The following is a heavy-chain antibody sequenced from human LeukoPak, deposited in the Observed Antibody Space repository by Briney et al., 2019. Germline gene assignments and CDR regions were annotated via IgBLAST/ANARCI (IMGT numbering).Heavy chain of an antibody. CDR3: ARGQDYYGSGSYWFDL. D-gene: IGHD3-10*01. CDR1: GFTVSSNY. Sequence: PGGSLRLSCAASGFTVSSNYMSWVRQAPGKGLEWVSVIYSGGSTYYADSVKGRFTISRDNSKNTLYLQMNSLRAEDTAVYYCARGQDYYGSGSYWFDLWGQGTLVTVSS. CDR2: IYSGGST. J-gene: IGHJ5*02. V-gene: IGHV3-53*01.